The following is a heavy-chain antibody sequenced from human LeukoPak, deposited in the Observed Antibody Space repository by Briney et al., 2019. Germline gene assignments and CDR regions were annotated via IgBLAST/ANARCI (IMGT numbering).Heavy chain of an antibody. CDR2: ISGDGGTT. CDR1: GFTFTAYA. CDR3: ARDPRGYTGYAFRGPDTYYFDH. D-gene: IGHD5-12*01. J-gene: IGHJ4*02. Sequence: PGGSLRLSCTASGFTFTAYAMTRVRQAPGKGLEWVSEISGDGGTTSYADSVKGRFTVSRDNSKTTVYLQMNSLRAEDTAVYFCARDPRGYTGYAFRGPDTYYFDHWGQGTLVTVSS. V-gene: IGHV3-23*01.